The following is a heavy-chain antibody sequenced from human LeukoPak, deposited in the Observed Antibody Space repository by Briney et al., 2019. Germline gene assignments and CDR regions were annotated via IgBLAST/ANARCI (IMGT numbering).Heavy chain of an antibody. J-gene: IGHJ4*02. D-gene: IGHD6-13*01. CDR2: IYSNGST. CDR1: GFTVSNKY. V-gene: IGHV3-66*01. Sequence: GGSLRLSCAASGFTVSNKYMSWVRQAPGKGLEWVSLIYSNGSTYYSDSVKRRFRISRDNSKNLMYLQMDSLTADDTAVYYCASGIAPWDYWGQGTLVTVSS. CDR3: ASGIAPWDY.